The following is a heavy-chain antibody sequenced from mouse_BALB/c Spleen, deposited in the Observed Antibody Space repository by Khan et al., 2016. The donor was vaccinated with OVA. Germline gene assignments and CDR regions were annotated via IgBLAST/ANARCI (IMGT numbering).Heavy chain of an antibody. J-gene: IGHJ4*01. CDR3: ARDAGRY. CDR1: GYTFTEYT. D-gene: IGHD3-3*01. CDR2: INPTNGVT. V-gene: IGHV1-18*01. Sequence: EVQLQQSGPELVKPGASVKISCKTSGYTFTEYTLHWVKQSHGKSLGWIGVINPTNGVTSYNQKFRGKATLTVDKSSSTAYMEFRSLTSEDSAVYYCARDAGRYWGQGTSVTGSS.